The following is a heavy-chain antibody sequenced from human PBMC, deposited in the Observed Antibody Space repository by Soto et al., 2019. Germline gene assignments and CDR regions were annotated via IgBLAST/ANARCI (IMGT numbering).Heavy chain of an antibody. J-gene: IGHJ4*02. CDR3: ARENYDFWSGYYLDY. D-gene: IGHD3-3*01. Sequence: QPGGSLRLSCVVSGITFSTYRMHWVRQAPGKGLVWVSHIKSDGTVTHYTDSVRGRFIISRDNAKNTLFLQMNSLRAEDTAVYYCARENYDFWSGYYLDYWGQGTLVTVSS. CDR2: IKSDGTVT. V-gene: IGHV3-74*01. CDR1: GITFSTYR.